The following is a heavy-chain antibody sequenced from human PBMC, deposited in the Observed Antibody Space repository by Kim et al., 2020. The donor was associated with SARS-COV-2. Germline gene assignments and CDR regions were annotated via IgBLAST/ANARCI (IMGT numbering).Heavy chain of an antibody. CDR1: GFTFSNYG. CDR2: IWYDGSNK. D-gene: IGHD3-3*01. V-gene: IGHV3-33*06. CDR3: AKSEREWLLPFDS. Sequence: GGSLRLSCAASGFTFSNYGMHWVRQAPGKGLEWVAVIWYDGSNKSYADSVKDRFTISRDNSKNTLYLQMNSLRVEDTAVYYCAKSEREWLLPFDSLGEGTLCTVSS. J-gene: IGHJ4*02.